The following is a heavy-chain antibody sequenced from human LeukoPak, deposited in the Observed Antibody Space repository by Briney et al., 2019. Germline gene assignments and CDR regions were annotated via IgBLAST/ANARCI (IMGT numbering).Heavy chain of an antibody. D-gene: IGHD3-3*01. CDR1: GYSFIRYY. J-gene: IGHJ3*02. CDR3: ARDPRITIFGVAPDDAFDI. CDR2: INPSGGST. V-gene: IGHV1-46*01. Sequence: GASVKVSCKASGYSFIRYYMNWVRQAPGQGLEWMGIINPSGGSTTSAQKFQGRVTMTRDTSISTAYMELSRLRSDDTAVYYCARDPRITIFGVAPDDAFDIWGQGTMVTVSS.